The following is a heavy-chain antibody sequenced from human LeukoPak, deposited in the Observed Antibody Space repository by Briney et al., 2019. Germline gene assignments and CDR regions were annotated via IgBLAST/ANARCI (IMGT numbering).Heavy chain of an antibody. Sequence: SETPSLTCTVSGGSISSYYWSWIRQPPGKGLEWIGYIYYSGSTNYNPSLKSRVTISVDTSKNQFSLKLSSVTAADTAVYYCARGRDYGDFPLFDYWGQGTLVTVSS. CDR2: IYYSGST. J-gene: IGHJ4*02. CDR1: GGSISSYY. D-gene: IGHD4-17*01. CDR3: ARGRDYGDFPLFDY. V-gene: IGHV4-59*01.